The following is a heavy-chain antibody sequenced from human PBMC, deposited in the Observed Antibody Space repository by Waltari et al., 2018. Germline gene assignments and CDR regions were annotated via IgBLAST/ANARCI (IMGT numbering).Heavy chain of an antibody. CDR3: VGWNDPINS. V-gene: IGHV3-7*01. D-gene: IGHD1-1*01. J-gene: IGHJ4*02. CDR2: IGPDGSDK. Sequence: EAQLVQSGGGLVQPGGSLTPPCASSGFTISRFWMTWIRQAPGQGLQWVAHIGPDGSDKYYVDSVKGRFTISRDNAENSLLLQMSSLRVEDTALYYCVGWNDPINSWGQGTLVAVSS. CDR1: GFTISRFW.